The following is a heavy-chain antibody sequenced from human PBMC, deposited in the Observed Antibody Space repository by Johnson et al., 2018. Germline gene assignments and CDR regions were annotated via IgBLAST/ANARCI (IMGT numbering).Heavy chain of an antibody. CDR3: AKDKITAHRGDMAV. CDR2: IWHDGSNK. CDR1: GFTFSRHG. J-gene: IGHJ6*04. D-gene: IGHD3-16*01. Sequence: QVQLVQSGGGVVQPGTSLRLSCAASGFTFSRHGMHWVRQAPGKGLEWVAVIWHDGSNKYYADSVRGRFSISRDNSKNTLYLEMNSLRPEDTAVYYCAKDKITAHRGDMAVWGKGTTVTVSS. V-gene: IGHV3-33*06.